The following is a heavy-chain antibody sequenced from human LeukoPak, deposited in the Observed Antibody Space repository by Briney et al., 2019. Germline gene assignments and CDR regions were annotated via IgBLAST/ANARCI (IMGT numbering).Heavy chain of an antibody. Sequence: PSETLSLTCTVSGGSISSGSYYWSWIRQPAGKGLEWIGRIYTSGSTNYNPSLKSRVTISVDTSKNQFSLKLSSVTAADTAVYYCARERNILTGYIYYYYYMDVWGKGTTVTISS. D-gene: IGHD3-9*01. V-gene: IGHV4-61*02. CDR2: IYTSGST. CDR1: GGSISSGSYY. J-gene: IGHJ6*03. CDR3: ARERNILTGYIYYYYYMDV.